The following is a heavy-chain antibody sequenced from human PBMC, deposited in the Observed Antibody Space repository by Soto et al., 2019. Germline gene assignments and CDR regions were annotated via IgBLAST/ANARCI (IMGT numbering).Heavy chain of an antibody. J-gene: IGHJ6*02. CDR2: IHPSGST. CDR1: GGXITSHY. CDR3: ARQGFGQLHGLVDV. D-gene: IGHD3-10*01. Sequence: ETLXLTCAVSGGXITSHYCSWFLQPPGKGLEWIGYIHPSGSTYYNPSLESRVTMSVDTSKTQFSLKVRFVTAADTALYYCARQGFGQLHGLVDVWGPGTTVTVSS. V-gene: IGHV4-4*09.